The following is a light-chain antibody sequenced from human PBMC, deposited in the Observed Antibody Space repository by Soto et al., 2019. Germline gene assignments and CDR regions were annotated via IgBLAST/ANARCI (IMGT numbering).Light chain of an antibody. Sequence: EIVLTQSPGTLSLSPGERATLSCRASQSVSSNYLAWYQQNPGQAPRLLIYGASSRATGIPDRFSGSGSGTDFTLTISRLEPEDFAVSYCQQYDSSPLTFGGGTKVEIK. V-gene: IGKV3-20*01. CDR2: GAS. CDR3: QQYDSSPLT. J-gene: IGKJ4*01. CDR1: QSVSSNY.